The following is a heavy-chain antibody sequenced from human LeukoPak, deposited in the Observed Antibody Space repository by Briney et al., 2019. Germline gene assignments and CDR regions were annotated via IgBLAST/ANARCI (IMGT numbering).Heavy chain of an antibody. J-gene: IGHJ6*03. D-gene: IGHD1-26*01. CDR2: INTDGSST. Sequence: PGGSLRLSCAASGFTFSSYWMHWVRQAPGKGLVWVSRINTDGSSTSYADSVKGRFTISGDNAKNTLYLQMNSLRAEDTAVYYCARDSFWWELLGYMDVWGKGTTVTVSS. CDR3: ARDSFWWELLGYMDV. V-gene: IGHV3-74*01. CDR1: GFTFSSYW.